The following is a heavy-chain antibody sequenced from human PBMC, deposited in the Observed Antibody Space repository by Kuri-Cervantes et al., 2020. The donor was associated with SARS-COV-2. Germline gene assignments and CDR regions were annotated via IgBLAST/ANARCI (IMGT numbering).Heavy chain of an antibody. CDR1: GFPFRSYW. D-gene: IGHD6-13*01. J-gene: IGHJ4*02. CDR2: TNSDGIST. V-gene: IGHV3-74*01. Sequence: GGSLRLSCAASGFPFRSYWMHWVRQAPGKGLAWVSRTNSDGISTSYADSVKGRFTISRDNAKNSLYLQMNSLRAEDTAVYYCARVFGSYVAAAAAYYFDYWGQGTLVTVSS. CDR3: ARVFGSYVAAAAAYYFDY.